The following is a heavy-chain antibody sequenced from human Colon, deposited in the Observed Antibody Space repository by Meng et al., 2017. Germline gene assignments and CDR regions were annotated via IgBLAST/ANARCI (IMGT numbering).Heavy chain of an antibody. J-gene: IGHJ5*02. D-gene: IGHD2-21*02. V-gene: IGHV4-61*08. CDR1: GGSVSSGDYY. CDR3: ARVNGDFDEAWFDP. Sequence: QVQLQGSGPGLVRPSETLSLTCTVSGGSVSSGDYYWSWIRQPPGKGLEWLGYVYYTGNTNYNPSLKNRVTISLDTSNSQFSLKLTSMTAADAAIYYCARVNGDFDEAWFDPWGQGTLVIVSS. CDR2: VYYTGNT.